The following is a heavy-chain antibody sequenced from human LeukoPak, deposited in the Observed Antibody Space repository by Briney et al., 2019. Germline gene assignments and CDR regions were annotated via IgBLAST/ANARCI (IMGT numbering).Heavy chain of an antibody. V-gene: IGHV3-23*01. CDR2: ISDSGRNT. D-gene: IGHD3-3*01. CDR1: GFPFSSYA. J-gene: IGHJ4*02. CDR3: AKDVTGYSALRFMETLDF. Sequence: GGSLRLYCAASGFPFSSYAMSWVRQAPGKGLEWVSSISDSGRNTYYEDSVKGRFTVSRDTSKNTVFLQMNNLRVEDTAVYFCAKDVTGYSALRFMETLDFWGQGTLVTVSS.